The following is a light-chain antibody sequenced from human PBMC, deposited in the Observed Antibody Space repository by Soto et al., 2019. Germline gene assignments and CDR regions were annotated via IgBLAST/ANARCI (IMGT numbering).Light chain of an antibody. CDR1: QSVSSY. J-gene: IGKJ1*01. CDR3: QQRSNWPRT. V-gene: IGKV3-11*01. CDR2: DAS. Sequence: EMGLRQSPATLSFSPGEGATLSSRASQSVSSYLAWYQQKPGQAPRLLIYDASNRATGIPARFSGSGSGTDFTLTISSLEPEDFAVYYCQQRSNWPRTFGQGTKVDIK.